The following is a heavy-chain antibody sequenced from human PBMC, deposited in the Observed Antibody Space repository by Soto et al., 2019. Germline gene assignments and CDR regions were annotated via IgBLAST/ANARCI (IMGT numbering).Heavy chain of an antibody. CDR1: GFTFSSYA. CDR3: ARAWVAGFYFEY. CDR2: ISYDGSNK. J-gene: IGHJ4*02. Sequence: QPGWSLRLSCAASGFTFSSYAMHLVRQAPGKGLEWVAFISYDGSNKYYADSVKGRFTISRDNSKNTLYLQMNSLRAEDTAVYYCARAWVAGFYFEYWGEGTLVTVSS. D-gene: IGHD6-19*01. V-gene: IGHV3-30-3*01.